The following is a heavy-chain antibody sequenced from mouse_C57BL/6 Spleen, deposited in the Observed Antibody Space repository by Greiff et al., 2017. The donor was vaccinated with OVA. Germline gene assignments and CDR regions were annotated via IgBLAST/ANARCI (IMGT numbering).Heavy chain of an antibody. CDR2: INPSTGGT. V-gene: IGHV1-42*01. Sequence: VQLKESGPELVKPGASVKISCKASGYSFTGYYMNWVKQSPEKSLEWIGEINPSTGGTTYNQKFKAKATLTVDKSSSTAYMQLKSLTSEDSAVYYCARRAQATWFAYWGQGTLVTVSA. CDR3: ARRAQATWFAY. CDR1: GYSFTGYY. J-gene: IGHJ3*01. D-gene: IGHD3-2*02.